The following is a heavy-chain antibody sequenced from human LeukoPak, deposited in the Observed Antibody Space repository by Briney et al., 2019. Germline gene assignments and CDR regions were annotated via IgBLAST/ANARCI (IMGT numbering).Heavy chain of an antibody. Sequence: GGSLRLSCAASGFTFSSYSMNWVRQAPGKGLEWVSSISSSSSYIYYADSVKGRFTISRDNAKNSLYLQTNSLRAEDTAVYYCARDDVAAAGLYYFDYWGQGTLVTVSS. V-gene: IGHV3-21*01. CDR3: ARDDVAAAGLYYFDY. D-gene: IGHD6-13*01. CDR1: GFTFSSYS. J-gene: IGHJ4*02. CDR2: ISSSSSYI.